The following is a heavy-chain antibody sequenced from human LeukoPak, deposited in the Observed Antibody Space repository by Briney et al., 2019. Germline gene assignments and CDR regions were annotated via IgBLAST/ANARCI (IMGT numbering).Heavy chain of an antibody. V-gene: IGHV1-2*06. D-gene: IGHD6-19*01. Sequence: GASVKVSCKASGYTFTGYYMHWVRQAPGQGLEWMGRINPNSGGTNYAQKFQGRITMTRDTSIRTAYMELSSLRSDDTAMYYCARDSSSGWYYFDYWGQGTLVTVSS. CDR2: INPNSGGT. CDR3: ARDSSSGWYYFDY. CDR1: GYTFTGYY. J-gene: IGHJ4*02.